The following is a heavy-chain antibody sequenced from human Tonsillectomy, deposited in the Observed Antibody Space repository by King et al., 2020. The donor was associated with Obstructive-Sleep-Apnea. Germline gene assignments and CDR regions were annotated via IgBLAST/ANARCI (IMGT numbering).Heavy chain of an antibody. Sequence: VQLVESGGGLVQPGGSLKLSCAASGLTFSGSDMHWVRQASGKGLEWVGRIRSKANSYATAYAASVKGRFTISREDSKNTAYLQMNSLKTEDTAVYYCTSLRWFGDDAYYYGMDVWGQGTTVTVSS. J-gene: IGHJ6*02. CDR2: IRSKANSYAT. D-gene: IGHD3-10*01. V-gene: IGHV3-73*01. CDR1: GLTFSGSD. CDR3: TSLRWFGDDAYYYGMDV.